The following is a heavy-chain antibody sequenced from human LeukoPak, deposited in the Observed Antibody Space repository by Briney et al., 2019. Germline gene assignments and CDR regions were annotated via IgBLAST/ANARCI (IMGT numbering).Heavy chain of an antibody. CDR2: IKSKTDGGTT. J-gene: IGHJ4*02. V-gene: IGHV3-15*01. D-gene: IGHD3-16*01. CDR1: GFPLSNAW. CDR3: TTDGGDQRD. Sequence: PGGSLRLSCAAPGFPLSNAWMSWVRQAPGKGVERVGRIKSKTDGGTTDYAAPVKGRFTISRDDSKNTLYQQMNSLKTEDTAVYYCTTDGGDQRDWGQGTLVTVSS.